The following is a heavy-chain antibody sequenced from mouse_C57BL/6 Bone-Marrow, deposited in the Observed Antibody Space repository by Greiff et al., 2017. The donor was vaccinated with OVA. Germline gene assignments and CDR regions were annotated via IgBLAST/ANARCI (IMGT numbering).Heavy chain of an antibody. J-gene: IGHJ4*01. D-gene: IGHD2-4*01. CDR1: GFTFSSYA. Sequence: EVKLVESGGGLVKPGGSLKLSCAASGFTFSSYAMSWVRQTPEKRLEWVATISDGGSYTYYPDNVKGRFTISRDNAKNNLYLQMSHLKSEDTAMYYCARKLRHARDYWGQGTSVTVSS. CDR2: ISDGGSYT. V-gene: IGHV5-4*03. CDR3: ARKLRHARDY.